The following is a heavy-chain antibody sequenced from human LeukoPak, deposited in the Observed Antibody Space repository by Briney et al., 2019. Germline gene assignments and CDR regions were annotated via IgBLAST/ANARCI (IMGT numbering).Heavy chain of an antibody. D-gene: IGHD6-13*01. J-gene: IGHJ4*02. V-gene: IGHV3-21*01. Sequence: GGSLRLSCAASGFTFSSYDMHWVRQAPGKGLEWVSSISSSSSYIYYADSVKGRFTISRDNAKNSLYLQMNSLRAEDTAVYYCARVPIAAAETGHWGQGTLVTVSS. CDR2: ISSSSSYI. CDR1: GFTFSSYD. CDR3: ARVPIAAAETGH.